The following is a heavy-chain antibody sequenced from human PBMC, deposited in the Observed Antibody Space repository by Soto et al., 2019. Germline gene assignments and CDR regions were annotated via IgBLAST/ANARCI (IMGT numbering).Heavy chain of an antibody. CDR2: IHSSGTTL. CDR1: GFTFSDYY. CDR3: ARDPDTASKIDY. J-gene: IGHJ4*02. V-gene: IGHV3-11*01. D-gene: IGHD5-18*01. Sequence: QVQLVESGGGLVKPGGSLRLSCVASGFTFSDYYMSWVRQAPGKGLEWVSYIHSSGTTLYYADSVKGRFTISRDNAKNSLDLQLNSLRDEDTAVYYCARDPDTASKIDYWGQGTLVTVSS.